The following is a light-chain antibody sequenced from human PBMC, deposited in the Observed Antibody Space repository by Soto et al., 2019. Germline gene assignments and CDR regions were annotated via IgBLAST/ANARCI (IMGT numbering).Light chain of an antibody. CDR1: TSNIGSNI. J-gene: IGLJ3*02. CDR2: DNN. CDR3: AAWDDSLNGLV. V-gene: IGLV1-44*01. Sequence: QSVLTQPPSASGTPGQRITISCSGRTSNIGSNIVAWYQHLPGTAPKLLIYDNNQRPSGVPDRFFGSKSGTSASLDISGLQPDDESHYYCAAWDDSLNGLVFGGGTKVTVL.